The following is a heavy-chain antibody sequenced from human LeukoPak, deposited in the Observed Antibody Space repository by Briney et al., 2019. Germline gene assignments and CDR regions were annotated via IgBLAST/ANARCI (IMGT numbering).Heavy chain of an antibody. V-gene: IGHV3-33*01. CDR3: VRDTGYNKYGMDV. Sequence: GGSLRLSCAASGFTFTMFGIHWVRQAPGKGLEWVSVIWFDGSKTYYADSVKGRFTISRDTSQSTVFLQMNSLRAEDTAVYYCVRDTGYNKYGMDVWGKGTTVTVSS. D-gene: IGHD1-14*01. CDR1: GFTFTMFG. CDR2: IWFDGSKT. J-gene: IGHJ6*04.